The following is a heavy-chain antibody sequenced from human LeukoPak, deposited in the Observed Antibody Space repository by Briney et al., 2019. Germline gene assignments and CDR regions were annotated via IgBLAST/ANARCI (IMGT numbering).Heavy chain of an antibody. CDR3: ARFVGGNYYDSSGYADY. CDR1: GGSISSYY. CDR2: IYTSGST. D-gene: IGHD3-22*01. V-gene: IGHV4-59*10. J-gene: IGHJ4*02. Sequence: SETLSLTFSVHGGSISSYYWSWIRQPAGKGLEWIERIYTSGSTNYNPSLKSRVTMSVDTSKNQLSLKLSSVTAADTAVYYCARFVGGNYYDSSGYADYWGQGTLVTVSS.